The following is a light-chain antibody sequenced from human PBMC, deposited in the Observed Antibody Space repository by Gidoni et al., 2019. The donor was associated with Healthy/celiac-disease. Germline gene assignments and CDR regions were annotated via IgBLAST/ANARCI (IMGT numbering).Light chain of an antibody. CDR1: QSISSY. CDR3: QQSYSTPIT. J-gene: IGKJ5*01. CDR2: AAS. Sequence: DIPMTQSPSSLSASVGDRVTTTSRARQSISSYLNWYQQKPGKAPKLLIYAASSLQSGVPSRFSGSGSGTDFTLTISSLQPEDVATYYCQQSYSTPITFGRGTRLEIK. V-gene: IGKV1-39*01.